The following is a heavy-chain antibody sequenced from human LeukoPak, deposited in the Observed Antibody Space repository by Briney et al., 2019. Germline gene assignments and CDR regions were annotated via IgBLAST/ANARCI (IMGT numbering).Heavy chain of an antibody. V-gene: IGHV4-59*08. CDR1: GGSISSYY. D-gene: IGHD2-2*01. Sequence: SETLSLTCTVSGGSISSYYWSWIRQPPGKGLEWIGYIYYSGSTNYNPSLKSRVTISVDTSKNQFSLKLSSVTAADTAVYYCARGYCSSTSCYWRYWGQGILVTVSS. CDR2: IYYSGST. J-gene: IGHJ4*02. CDR3: ARGYCSSTSCYWRY.